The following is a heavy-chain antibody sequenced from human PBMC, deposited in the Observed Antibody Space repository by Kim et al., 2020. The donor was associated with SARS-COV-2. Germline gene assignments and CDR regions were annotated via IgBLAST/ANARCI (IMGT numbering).Heavy chain of an antibody. V-gene: IGHV4-59*01. CDR3: ARVDASGSYPDY. Sequence: NHHPSLKSRVTISVDTSKNQFSLELISMTAADTAVYYCARVDASGSYPDYWGQGTLVTVSP. D-gene: IGHD3-10*01. J-gene: IGHJ4*02.